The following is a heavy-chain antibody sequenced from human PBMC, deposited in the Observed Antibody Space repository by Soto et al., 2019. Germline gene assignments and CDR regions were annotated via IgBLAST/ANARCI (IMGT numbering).Heavy chain of an antibody. CDR1: GFSLSNARMG. CDR3: ARTVARMDLDY. D-gene: IGHD2-21*01. Sequence: QVTLKESGPVLVKPTETLTLTCTVSGFSLSNARMGVSWIRQPPGKALEWLAHIFWNDETAYSTYLKTRLTISKDTSKSQVVLTMANMDPADTATYYCARTVARMDLDYWGQGTLVTVSS. J-gene: IGHJ4*02. V-gene: IGHV2-26*02. CDR2: IFWNDET.